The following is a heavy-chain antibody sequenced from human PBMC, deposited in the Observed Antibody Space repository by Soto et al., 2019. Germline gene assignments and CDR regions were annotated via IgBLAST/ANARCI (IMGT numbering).Heavy chain of an antibody. J-gene: IGHJ6*02. V-gene: IGHV3-23*01. CDR3: AKESMSVAVSASRVYGMDV. Sequence: GGSLRRSCAGSGFTFSNYAMTSILHATLNGLEWVSTTRSNGEYPYYADSVKGRFTVSRDNSQNALFLEMSSLRAEDTAVYYCAKESMSVAVSASRVYGMDVWGQGTTVTVSS. D-gene: IGHD6-6*01. CDR1: GFTFSNYA. CDR2: TRSNGEYP.